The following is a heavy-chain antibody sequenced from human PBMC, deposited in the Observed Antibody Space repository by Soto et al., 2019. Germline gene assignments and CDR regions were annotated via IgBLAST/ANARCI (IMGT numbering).Heavy chain of an antibody. V-gene: IGHV6-1*01. CDR3: ARGRNSAFDY. CDR2: TYYESKWIN. CDR1: GDSVSSNGVS. D-gene: IGHD5-18*01. J-gene: IGHJ4*02. Sequence: PSQTLSLTCAISGDSVSSNGVSWNWIRQSPSRGLEWLGRTYYESKWINDYSTSVKSRITINPDTSKKQFSLQLNSVTPEDTAVYYCARGRNSAFDYWGQGTLVTVSS.